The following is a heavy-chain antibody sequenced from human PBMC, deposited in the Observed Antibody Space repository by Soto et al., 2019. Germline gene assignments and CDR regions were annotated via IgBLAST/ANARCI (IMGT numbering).Heavy chain of an antibody. CDR1: GYTLTEFS. D-gene: IGHD4-17*01. CDR3: ATDRAYGAYDAFDI. V-gene: IGHV1-24*01. J-gene: IGHJ3*02. Sequence: GASVKVSCKVSGYTLTEFSMHWVRQAPGKGLEWMGGFDPEDGETIYAQKFQGRVTMTEDTSTDTAYMELSSLRSEDTAVYYCATDRAYGAYDAFDIWGQGTMVTVSS. CDR2: FDPEDGET.